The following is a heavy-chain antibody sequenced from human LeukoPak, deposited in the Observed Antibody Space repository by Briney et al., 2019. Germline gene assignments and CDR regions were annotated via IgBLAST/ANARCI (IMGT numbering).Heavy chain of an antibody. Sequence: GGSLRLSCAASGFTFSSYWMHWVRQAPGKGLVWVSRINTDGSSTSYADSAKGRFTISRDNAKNTLYLQLNSLRAEDTAVYYCARDSSSWDLFDYWGQGALVTVSS. CDR2: INTDGSST. J-gene: IGHJ4*02. CDR1: GFTFSSYW. D-gene: IGHD2-2*01. CDR3: ARDSSSWDLFDY. V-gene: IGHV3-74*01.